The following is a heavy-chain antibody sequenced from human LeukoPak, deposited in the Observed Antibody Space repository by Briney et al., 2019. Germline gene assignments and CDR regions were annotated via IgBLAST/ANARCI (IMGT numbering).Heavy chain of an antibody. D-gene: IGHD3-22*01. CDR1: GFTFSTYS. V-gene: IGHV3-48*02. CDR2: ISYSSSAI. J-gene: IGHJ4*02. Sequence: PGGSLGLSCAASGFTFSTYSMNWVRQAPGKGLEWVSYISYSSSAIYYADSVKGRFTISRDNAKNSLYLRMNSLRDEDTAVYYCARDSYGSSGYYYVSDYWGQGTLVTVSS. CDR3: ARDSYGSSGYYYVSDY.